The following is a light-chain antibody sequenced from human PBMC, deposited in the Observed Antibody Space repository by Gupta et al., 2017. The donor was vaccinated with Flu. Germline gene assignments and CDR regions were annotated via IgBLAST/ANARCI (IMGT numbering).Light chain of an antibody. V-gene: IGKV3-20*01. Sequence: GTLSLSPGERATLSCRASQSVSSSYLTWYQQKPGQAPRLLIYGASSRATGIPDRFSGSGSGTDFTLTISRLEPDDFAVYYCQQYGSSPWTFGQGTXVDIK. CDR3: QQYGSSPWT. J-gene: IGKJ1*01. CDR2: GAS. CDR1: QSVSSSY.